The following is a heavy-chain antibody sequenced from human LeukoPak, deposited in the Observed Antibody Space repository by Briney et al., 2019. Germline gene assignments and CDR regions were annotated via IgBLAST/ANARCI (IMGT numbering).Heavy chain of an antibody. D-gene: IGHD2-15*01. V-gene: IGHV3-23*01. J-gene: IGHJ4*02. CDR2: ISGSGANT. CDR1: GFTFSSYA. Sequence: GGSLRLSCAASGFTFSSYAMNWVRQAPGTGLERVSAISGSGANTNYADSVKGRFTISRDNSKNTLYLQMNSLRAEDTAVYYCAKVPYCSGGNCYSYFDYWGQGTLVTVSS. CDR3: AKVPYCSGGNCYSYFDY.